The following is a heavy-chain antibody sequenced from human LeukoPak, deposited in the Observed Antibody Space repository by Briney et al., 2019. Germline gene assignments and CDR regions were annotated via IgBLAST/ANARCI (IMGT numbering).Heavy chain of an antibody. J-gene: IGHJ6*02. Sequence: PGGSLRLSCAASGFTFSSYAMSWVRQAPGKGLEWVSTISGSGGSTYYADSVKGRSTISRDNSKNTLCLQMNSLRAEDTAVYYCANVRRSIGLDVWGQGTTVTVSS. V-gene: IGHV3-23*01. CDR2: ISGSGGST. D-gene: IGHD2-2*01. CDR1: GFTFSSYA. CDR3: ANVRRSIGLDV.